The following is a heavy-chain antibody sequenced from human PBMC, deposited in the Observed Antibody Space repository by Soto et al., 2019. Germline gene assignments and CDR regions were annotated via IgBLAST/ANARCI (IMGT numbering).Heavy chain of an antibody. V-gene: IGHV3-30-3*01. D-gene: IGHD4-17*01. CDR2: ISYDGTKK. J-gene: IGHJ4*02. Sequence: QVQLVESGGGVVQPGRSLRLSCAASGFSLSDFAMHWVRQAPGKGLEWVAVISYDGTKKYFADSVKGRFTISRDNSKNTLYLQMNNLSADDTAGYYWASPVGDDDPYFDYWGQGTLVTVSS. CDR1: GFSLSDFA. CDR3: ASPVGDDDPYFDY.